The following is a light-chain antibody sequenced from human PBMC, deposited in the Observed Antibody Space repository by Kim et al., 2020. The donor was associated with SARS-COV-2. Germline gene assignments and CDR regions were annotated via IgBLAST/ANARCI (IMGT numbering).Light chain of an antibody. V-gene: IGKV3-20*01. Sequence: EIVLTQSPGNLSLSPGERATLSCRASQSISSEFLAWYQQISGQPPRLLIFGASNRAAGIPDRFSGGGSGTDFTLTITRLEPADSAVYSCQQYTTSPPAYTLGQGTKLEI. J-gene: IGKJ2*01. CDR2: GAS. CDR1: QSISSEF. CDR3: QQYTTSPPAYT.